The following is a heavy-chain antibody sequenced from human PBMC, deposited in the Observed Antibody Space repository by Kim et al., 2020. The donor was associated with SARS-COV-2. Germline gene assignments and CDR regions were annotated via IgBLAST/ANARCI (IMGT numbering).Heavy chain of an antibody. V-gene: IGHV4-34*01. D-gene: IGHD6-19*01. Sequence: SETLSLTCAVYGGSFSGYYWSWIRQPPGKGLEWIGEINHSGSTNYNPSLKSRVTISVDTSKNQFSLKLSSVTAADTAVYYCARKSSGWPRIGYYYGMDVWGQGTTVTVSS. J-gene: IGHJ6*02. CDR3: ARKSSGWPRIGYYYGMDV. CDR2: INHSGST. CDR1: GGSFSGYY.